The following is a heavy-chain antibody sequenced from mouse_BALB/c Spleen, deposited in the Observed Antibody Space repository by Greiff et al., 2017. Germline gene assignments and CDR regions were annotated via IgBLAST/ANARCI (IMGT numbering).Heavy chain of an antibody. Sequence: DVMLVESGGGLVKPGGSLKLSCAASGFTFSSYAMSWVRQTPEKRLEWVASISSGGSTYYPDSVKGRFTISRDNARNILYLQMSSLRSEDTAMYYCARELYGPYAMDYWGQGTSVTVSS. J-gene: IGHJ4*01. CDR3: ARELYGPYAMDY. CDR1: GFTFSSYA. V-gene: IGHV5-6-5*01. CDR2: ISSGGST. D-gene: IGHD2-10*02.